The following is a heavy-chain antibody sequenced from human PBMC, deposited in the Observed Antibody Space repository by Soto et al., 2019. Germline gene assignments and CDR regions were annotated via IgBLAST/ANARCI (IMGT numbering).Heavy chain of an antibody. D-gene: IGHD6-19*01. CDR3: ARVAAVAGTIDY. Sequence: SETLSLTCTVSGGSVSGGIYYWIWIRQPPGKGLEWIGYIYYSGSTNYNPSLKSRVTISVDTSKNQFSLKLSSVTAADTAVYYCARVAAVAGTIDYWGQGTLVTVSS. CDR1: GGSVSGGIYY. CDR2: IYYSGST. V-gene: IGHV4-61*01. J-gene: IGHJ4*02.